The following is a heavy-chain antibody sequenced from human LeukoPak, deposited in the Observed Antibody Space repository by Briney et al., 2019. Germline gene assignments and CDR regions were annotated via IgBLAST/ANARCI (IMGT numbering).Heavy chain of an antibody. Sequence: AASVKVSCKASGGTFSSYAISWVRQTPGQGLEWMGGIIPIFGTANYAQKFQGRVTITTDESTSTAYMELSSLRSEDTAVYYCARGTGTHTHYYYYYYMDVWGKGTTVTVSS. CDR3: ARGTGTHTHYYYYYYMDV. D-gene: IGHD1-1*01. J-gene: IGHJ6*03. CDR1: GGTFSSYA. CDR2: IIPIFGTA. V-gene: IGHV1-69*05.